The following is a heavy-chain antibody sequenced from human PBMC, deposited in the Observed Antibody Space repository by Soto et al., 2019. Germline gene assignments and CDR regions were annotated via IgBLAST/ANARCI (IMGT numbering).Heavy chain of an antibody. J-gene: IGHJ6*03. V-gene: IGHV4-34*01. CDR3: ARGLKMRYQLLLTYYYYYYMDV. D-gene: IGHD2-2*01. CDR1: GGSFSGYY. CDR2: INHSGST. Sequence: QVQLQQWGAGLLKPSETLSLTCAVYGGSFSGYYWSWIRQPPGKGLEWMGEINHSGSTNYNPSLKCRVTISVDTSKNQFSLKLSSVTAADTAVYYCARGLKMRYQLLLTYYYYYYMDVWGKGTTVTVSS.